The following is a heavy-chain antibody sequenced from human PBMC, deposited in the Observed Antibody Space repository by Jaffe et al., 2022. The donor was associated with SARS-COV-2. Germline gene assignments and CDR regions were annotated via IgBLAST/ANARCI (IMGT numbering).Heavy chain of an antibody. J-gene: IGHJ6*03. CDR2: IYHSGST. CDR1: GYSISSGYY. V-gene: IGHV4-38-2*02. Sequence: QVQLQESGPGLVKPSETLSLTCTVSGYSISSGYYWGWIRQPPGKGLEWIGSIYHSGSTYYNPSLKSRVTISVDTSKNQFSLKLSSVTAADTAVYYCAQQPLDYYYYYYMDVWGKGTTVTVSS. D-gene: IGHD6-13*01. CDR3: AQQPLDYYYYYYMDV.